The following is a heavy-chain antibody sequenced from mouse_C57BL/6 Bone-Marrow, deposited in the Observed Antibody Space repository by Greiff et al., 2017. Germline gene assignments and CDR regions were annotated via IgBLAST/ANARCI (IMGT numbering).Heavy chain of an antibody. CDR1: GFNIKDDY. D-gene: IGHD2-1*01. V-gene: IGHV14-4*01. CDR2: IDPENGDT. CDR3: TFYYARCAY. J-gene: IGHJ3*01. Sequence: EVKLMESGAELVRPGASVKLSCTASGFNIKDDYMHWVKQRPEQGLEWIGWIDPENGDTEYASKFQGKATITADTSSNTAYLQLSSLTSEDTAVYYCTFYYARCAYWGQGTLVTVSA.